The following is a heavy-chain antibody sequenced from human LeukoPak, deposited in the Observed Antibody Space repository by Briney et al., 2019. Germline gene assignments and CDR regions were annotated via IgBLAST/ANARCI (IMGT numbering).Heavy chain of an antibody. CDR1: GGSISNYY. V-gene: IGHV4-59*01. J-gene: IGHJ5*02. D-gene: IGHD6-13*01. CDR3: ARMMSLHIAAAGTGWFDP. CDR2: IYYSGDT. Sequence: PSEILSLTCTVSGGSISNYYWSGIRQPPGKGLEWIGYIYYSGDTNYNPSLKSRVTISVDTSKNQFSLKLSSVTAADTAVYYCARMMSLHIAAAGTGWFDPWGQGTLVTVSS.